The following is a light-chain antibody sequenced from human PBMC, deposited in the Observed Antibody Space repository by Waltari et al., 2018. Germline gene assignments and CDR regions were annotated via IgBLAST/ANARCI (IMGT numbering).Light chain of an antibody. J-gene: IGLJ1*01. CDR2: RNN. CDR1: SSTTGLNT. V-gene: IGLV1-44*01. Sequence: QSVLTQPPPASGTPGQRVVIACPGGSSTTGLNTGNWYQQPPGTPPRPLIYRNNQRPSGVPDRFSGSKSGTSASLAISGLQSEDEADYYCAAWDDSLNGYVFGPGTKVTVL. CDR3: AAWDDSLNGYV.